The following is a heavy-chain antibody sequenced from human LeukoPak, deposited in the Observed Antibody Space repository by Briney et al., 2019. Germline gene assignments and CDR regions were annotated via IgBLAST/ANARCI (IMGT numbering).Heavy chain of an antibody. CDR2: IIPIFGTA. J-gene: IGHJ3*02. CDR1: GGTFSSYA. V-gene: IGHV1-69*13. D-gene: IGHD3-16*01. CDR3: AREFEGYGHKAFDI. Sequence: SVKVSCKASGGTFSSYAISWVRQAPGQGLEWMGGIIPIFGTANYAQKFQGRVTITADESTSTAYMELSSLRSKDTAVYYCAREFEGYGHKAFDIWGQGTMVTVSS.